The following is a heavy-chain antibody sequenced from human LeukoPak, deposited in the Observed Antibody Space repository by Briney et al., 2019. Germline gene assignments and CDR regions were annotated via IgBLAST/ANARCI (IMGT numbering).Heavy chain of an antibody. V-gene: IGHV1-8*03. CDR2: MNPNSGNT. J-gene: IGHJ3*02. Sequence: ASVKVSCKASGYTFTSYDINWVRQATGQGLEWMGWMNPNSGNTGYAQKFQGRVTITRNTSISTAYMELSSLRSEDTAVYYCAIHYGGNSVRAWAHAFDIWGQGTMVTVSS. D-gene: IGHD4-23*01. CDR1: GYTFTSYD. CDR3: AIHYGGNSVRAWAHAFDI.